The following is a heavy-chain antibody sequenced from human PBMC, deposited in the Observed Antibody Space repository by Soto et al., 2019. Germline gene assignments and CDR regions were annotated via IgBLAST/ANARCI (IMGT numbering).Heavy chain of an antibody. CDR2: IIPYYNTL. CDR1: EGTFNSYA. V-gene: IGHV1-69*01. Sequence: QAQLVQSGAEVRKPGSSVKLSCKASEGTFNSYAIAWVRQSPGQGLEWMGGIIPYYNTLNSAQKFWYRVKITAADSTNTVYMELSSLKSDDTAVCFSASGASRWYPYFFDSWAQGTQVTVYS. J-gene: IGHJ4*02. CDR3: ASGASRWYPYFFDS. D-gene: IGHD6-13*01.